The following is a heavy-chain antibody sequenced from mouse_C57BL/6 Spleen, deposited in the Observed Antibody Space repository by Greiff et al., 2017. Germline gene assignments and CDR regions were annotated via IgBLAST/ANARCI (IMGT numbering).Heavy chain of an antibody. CDR3: ARWLLPFDY. D-gene: IGHD2-3*01. CDR1: GYTFTDYN. CDR2: INPSNGGT. Sequence: VQLQQSGPELVKPGASVKIPCKASGYTFTDYNMHWVKQRPGQGLEWIGNINPSNGGTNYNEKFKSKATLTVDKSSSTAYMQLSSLTSEDSAVYYCARWLLPFDYWGQGTTLTVSS. J-gene: IGHJ2*01. V-gene: IGHV1-53*01.